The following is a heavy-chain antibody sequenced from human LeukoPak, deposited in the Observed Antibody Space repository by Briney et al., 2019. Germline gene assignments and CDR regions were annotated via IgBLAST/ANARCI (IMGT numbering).Heavy chain of an antibody. D-gene: IGHD6-13*01. CDR2: VWYDGSNK. J-gene: IGHJ4*02. Sequence: GSLRLSCAASGFAFSRSGMHWVRQAPGKGLEWVAVVWYDGSNKHYADSVKGRFTISRDNSNNTLYLQMNSLRAEDTAVYYCARDPKYSNSWFFDYWGQGTLVTVSS. CDR3: ARDPKYSNSWFFDY. CDR1: GFAFSRSG. V-gene: IGHV3-33*01.